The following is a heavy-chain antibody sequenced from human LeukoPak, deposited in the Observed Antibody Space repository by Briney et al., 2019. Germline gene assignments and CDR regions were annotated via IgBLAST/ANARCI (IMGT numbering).Heavy chain of an antibody. V-gene: IGHV3-20*04. CDR2: INWNGGST. CDR3: ARDGSGDAFDI. CDR1: GFTFDDYG. J-gene: IGHJ3*02. Sequence: PGGSLRLSCAASGFTFDDYGMSWVRQAPGKGLEWVSGINWNGGSTGYADSVKGRFTISRDNSKNTLYLQMNSLRAEDTAVYYCARDGSGDAFDIWGQGTMVTVSS.